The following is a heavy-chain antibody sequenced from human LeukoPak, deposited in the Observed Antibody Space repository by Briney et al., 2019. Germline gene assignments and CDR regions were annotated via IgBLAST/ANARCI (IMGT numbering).Heavy chain of an antibody. CDR3: STNRCKSYWEKRFDS. V-gene: IGHV3-7*01. CDR2: INQDASEI. D-gene: IGHD2-8*02. CDR1: GFTFSTYW. J-gene: IGHJ4*02. Sequence: PGGSLRLSCAASGFTFSTYWMNWYRQAPGKGLEWVGNINQDASEINYVDSVRGRFTISRDNAKNSLHLQMNSLRAEDTAVYYWSTNRCKSYWEKRFDSLGQGTLVTVSS.